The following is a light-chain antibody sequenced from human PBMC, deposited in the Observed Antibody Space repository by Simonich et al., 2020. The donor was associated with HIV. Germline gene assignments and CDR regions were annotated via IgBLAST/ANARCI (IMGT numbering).Light chain of an antibody. Sequence: EIVLTQSPATLSLSPGERATLSCRASQSVSSSYLTWYQQKPGLEPKLLIYDASSRATVIPDRISGRRSGTDFTLTISTMQSEDFAVYYCQQYNDWPWTFGQGTKVEIK. V-gene: IGKV3D-20*01. CDR2: DAS. J-gene: IGKJ1*01. CDR3: QQYNDWPWT. CDR1: QSVSSSY.